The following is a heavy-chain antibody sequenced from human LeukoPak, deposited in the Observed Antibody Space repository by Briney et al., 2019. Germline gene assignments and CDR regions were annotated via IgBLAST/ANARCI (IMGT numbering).Heavy chain of an antibody. CDR3: ARAVGARTHYYFDY. J-gene: IGHJ4*02. Sequence: AGASLRLSCAASGFTFSDYYMSWIRQAPGKGLEWVSYISSSGSTIYYADSVKGRFTISRDNAKNSLYLQMNSLRAEDTAVYYCARAVGARTHYYFDYWGQGTLVTVSS. CDR1: GFTFSDYY. CDR2: ISSSGSTI. V-gene: IGHV3-11*01. D-gene: IGHD1-26*01.